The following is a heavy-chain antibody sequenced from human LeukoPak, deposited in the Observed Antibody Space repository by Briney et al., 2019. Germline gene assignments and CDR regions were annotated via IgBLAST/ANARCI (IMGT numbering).Heavy chain of an antibody. CDR2: ISWDGGST. V-gene: IGHV3-43D*03. Sequence: GGSLRLSCAASGFTFDDYAMHWVRQAPGKGLEWVSLISWDGGSTYYADSVKGRFTISIDNSKNSLYLQMNSLRAEDTALYYCARDYGGNSGFDYWGQGTLVTVSS. D-gene: IGHD4-23*01. CDR3: ARDYGGNSGFDY. CDR1: GFTFDDYA. J-gene: IGHJ4*02.